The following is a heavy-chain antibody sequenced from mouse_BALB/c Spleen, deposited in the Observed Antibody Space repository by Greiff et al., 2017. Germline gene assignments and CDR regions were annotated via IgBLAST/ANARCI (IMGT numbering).Heavy chain of an antibody. CDR2: ISSGSSNI. D-gene: IGHD3-3*01. J-gene: IGHJ3*01. V-gene: IGHV5-17*02. CDR1: GFTFSSFG. Sequence: EVKLVESGGGLVQPGGSRKLSCAASGFTFSSFGMHWVRQAPEQGLEWVAYISSGSSNIYYADTVKGRFTISRDNPKYTLFLQMTRLRSEDTAMYYCARSATAAWFAYWGQGTLVTVSA. CDR3: ARSATAAWFAY.